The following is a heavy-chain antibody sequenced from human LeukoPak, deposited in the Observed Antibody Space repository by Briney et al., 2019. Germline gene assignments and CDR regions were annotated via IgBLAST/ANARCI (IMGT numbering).Heavy chain of an antibody. CDR2: INPKSGGR. D-gene: IGHD2-2*01. J-gene: IGHJ4*02. V-gene: IGHV1-2*02. CDR1: RYTFTDYY. Sequence: ASVKVSCKASRYTFTDYYMHWVRQAPGQGREWMGWINPKSGGRSYAQRFQGRVTMTRDTFISTAYMELSRLRSDDTAVYYCATGERLVPAAMWFDYWGQGTLVTVSS. CDR3: ATGERLVPAAMWFDY.